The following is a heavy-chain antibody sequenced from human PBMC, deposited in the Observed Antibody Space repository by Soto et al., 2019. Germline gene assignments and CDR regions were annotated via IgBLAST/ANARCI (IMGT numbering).Heavy chain of an antibody. D-gene: IGHD3-10*01. CDR1: GFTFSNAW. Sequence: GGSLRLSCAASGFTFSNAWINWVRQAPGKGLEWVSYISSSSSTIYYADSVKGRFTISRDNAKNSLYLQMNSLRAEDTAVYYCARDKVYGSGSYYTEVWFDPWGQGTLVTVSS. V-gene: IGHV3-48*01. CDR3: ARDKVYGSGSYYTEVWFDP. J-gene: IGHJ5*02. CDR2: ISSSSSTI.